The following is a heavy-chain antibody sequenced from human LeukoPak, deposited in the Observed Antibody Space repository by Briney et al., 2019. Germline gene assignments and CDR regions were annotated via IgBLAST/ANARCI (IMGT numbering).Heavy chain of an antibody. V-gene: IGHV3-30*02. J-gene: IGHJ5*02. CDR1: GFTFSSYG. CDR2: IRYDGSNK. CDR3: ARLSSSSWYSTTWFDP. D-gene: IGHD6-13*01. Sequence: GGSLRLSCAASGFTFSSYGMHWVRQAPGKGLEWVAFIRYDGSNKYYADSVKGRFTISRDNSKNTLYLQMNSLKASDTAMYYCARLSSSSWYSTTWFDPWGQGTLVTVSS.